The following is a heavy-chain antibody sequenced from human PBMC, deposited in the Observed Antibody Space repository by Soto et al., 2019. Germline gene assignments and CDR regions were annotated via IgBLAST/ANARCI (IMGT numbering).Heavy chain of an antibody. CDR2: VYNSGST. J-gene: IGHJ4*02. CDR1: GGSVSSNY. Sequence: SETLSLTCTVSGGSVSSNYWTWIRQPPGKGLEWIGYVYNSGSTNYNPSLTSRVTISEDTAESQFSLKVHSMTAADTAVYYCARYGRGAVAGYTLDNWGQGILVTVSS. CDR3: ARYGRGAVAGYTLDN. V-gene: IGHV4-59*02. D-gene: IGHD6-13*01.